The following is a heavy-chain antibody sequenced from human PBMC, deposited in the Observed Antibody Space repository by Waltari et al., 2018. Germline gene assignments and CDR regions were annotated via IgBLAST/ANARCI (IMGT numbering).Heavy chain of an antibody. V-gene: IGHV3-23*01. J-gene: IGHJ4*02. Sequence: EVQLLESGGGLVQPGGSLRLSCAASGLTFSRYAMSWVRQAPGKGLEWVSAISGSCGSTYYADSVKGRFTISRDNSKNTLYLQMNSLRAEDTAVYYCAKRSKRGVIGPDYWGQGTLVTVSS. CDR2: ISGSCGST. CDR1: GLTFSRYA. D-gene: IGHD3-10*01. CDR3: AKRSKRGVIGPDY.